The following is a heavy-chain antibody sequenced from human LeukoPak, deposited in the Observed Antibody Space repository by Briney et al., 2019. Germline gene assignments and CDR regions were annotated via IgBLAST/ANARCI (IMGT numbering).Heavy chain of an antibody. CDR3: ARSDCSSTSCYGSRWYNWFDP. V-gene: IGHV1-69*13. CDR1: GGTFSSYA. J-gene: IGHJ5*02. D-gene: IGHD2-2*01. Sequence: SVKVSCKASGGTFSSYAISWVRQALGQGLEWMGGIIPIFGTANYAQKFQGRVTITADESTSTAYMELSSLRSEDTAVYYCARSDCSSTSCYGSRWYNWFDPWGQGTLVTVSS. CDR2: IIPIFGTA.